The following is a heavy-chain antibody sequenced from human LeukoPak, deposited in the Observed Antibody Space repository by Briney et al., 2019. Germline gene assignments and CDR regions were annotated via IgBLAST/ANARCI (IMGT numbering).Heavy chain of an antibody. Sequence: GGSLRLSCAASGSTFSSYSMNWVRHAPGKGLEWVSYISGSIITIFYADSVKGRFTISRDSAKNSLYLQMNSLRDEDTAVYYCARAKTIAAAGTFDYWGQGTLVTVSS. J-gene: IGHJ4*02. V-gene: IGHV3-48*02. CDR2: ISGSIITI. CDR1: GSTFSSYS. CDR3: ARAKTIAAAGTFDY. D-gene: IGHD6-13*01.